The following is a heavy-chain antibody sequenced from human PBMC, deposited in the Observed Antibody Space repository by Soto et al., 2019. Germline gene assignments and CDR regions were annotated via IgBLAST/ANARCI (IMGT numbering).Heavy chain of an antibody. CDR3: ARGPYGTGGDYYYGMDV. V-gene: IGHV3-53*04. Sequence: EVQLEESGGGLVQPGGSLRLSCAVSGLTVSSNYMSWVRQAPGKGLEGVSVLYSGGDTYYADSVRGRFTISRHNSKNTLFLQMNSLRAEDTAVYYCARGPYGTGGDYYYGMDVWGQGTTVTVSS. J-gene: IGHJ6*02. CDR2: LYSGGDT. D-gene: IGHD3-10*01. CDR1: GLTVSSNY.